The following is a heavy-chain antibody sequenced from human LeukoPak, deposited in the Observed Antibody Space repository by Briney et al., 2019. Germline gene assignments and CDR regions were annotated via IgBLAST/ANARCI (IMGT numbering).Heavy chain of an antibody. J-gene: IGHJ4*02. D-gene: IGHD2-21*02. CDR3: ARVTIQYYFDY. V-gene: IGHV1-18*04. CDR1: GYTFTSYG. Sequence: GASVTVSCMASGYTFTSYGISWVRQAPGQGLEWMGWISAYNGNTNYAQKLQGRVTMTTDTSTSTAYMELRSLRSDDTAVYYCARVTIQYYFDYWGQGTLVTVSS. CDR2: ISAYNGNT.